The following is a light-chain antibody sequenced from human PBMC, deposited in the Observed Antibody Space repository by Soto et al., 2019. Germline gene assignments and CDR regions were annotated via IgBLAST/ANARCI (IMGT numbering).Light chain of an antibody. CDR1: QSVTNS. Sequence: EIVLAQSPGTLSLSPGERATLSCRASQSVTNSFLAWYQQKPGQAPRLLIYDASNRATGIPARFSGSGSGTDFTLTISSLEPEDFAIYYCQQRTNWHLTFGGGTTVEIK. V-gene: IGKV3D-11*02. J-gene: IGKJ4*01. CDR3: QQRTNWHLT. CDR2: DAS.